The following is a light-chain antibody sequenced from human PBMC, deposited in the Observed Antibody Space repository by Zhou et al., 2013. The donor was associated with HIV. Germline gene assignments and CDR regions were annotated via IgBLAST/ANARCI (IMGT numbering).Light chain of an antibody. V-gene: IGKV1-9*01. J-gene: IGKJ2*01. CDR1: QGISSF. Sequence: DFQLTQSPSFLSASVGDRVTITCRASQGISSFLAWYQQKPGKAPKLLIYAASSLQSGVPSRFSGSGSGTEFTLTISSLQPEDFATYYCLQHHSYPYTFGLGDQAGDQT. CDR3: LQHHSYPYT. CDR2: AAS.